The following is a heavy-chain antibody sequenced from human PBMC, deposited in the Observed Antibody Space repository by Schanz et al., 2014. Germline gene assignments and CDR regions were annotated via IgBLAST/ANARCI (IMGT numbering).Heavy chain of an antibody. V-gene: IGHV3-23*04. CDR2: INGSGNAT. CDR1: GFTFATYA. J-gene: IGHJ4*02. CDR3: AKDPYDVLTGYQYYFDY. D-gene: IGHD3-9*01. Sequence: VQLVESGGGVVQPGRSLRLSCAASGFTFATYAMSWVRQAPGKGLEWVAAINGSGNATYYADSVKGRFTISRDNSRNTLLLQMKRLRVEDTAVYFCAKDPYDVLTGYQYYFDYCGPGRLVTVSS.